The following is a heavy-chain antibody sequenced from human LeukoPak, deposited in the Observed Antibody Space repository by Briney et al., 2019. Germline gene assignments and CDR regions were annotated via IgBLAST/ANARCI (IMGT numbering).Heavy chain of an antibody. D-gene: IGHD3-10*01. J-gene: IGHJ4*02. CDR1: GVAISRGGYA. Sequence: PSETLSLTCAVSGVAISRGGYAWNWIRQPPGKGLEWIGYIYYSGSTNYHPSLKSRVTITVDTSNNQFSLKLSSVTAADTAVYYCARDNMVRGVTTFDYWGQGTLVTVSS. V-gene: IGHV4-61*08. CDR3: ARDNMVRGVTTFDY. CDR2: IYYSGST.